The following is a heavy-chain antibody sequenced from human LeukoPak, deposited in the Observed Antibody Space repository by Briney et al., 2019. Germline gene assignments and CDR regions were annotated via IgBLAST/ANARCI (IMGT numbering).Heavy chain of an antibody. D-gene: IGHD6-13*01. CDR2: INANSGGT. V-gene: IGHV1-2*02. CDR3: ARGGNIAAPGTGGDY. Sequence: GASVKVSCKASRYTFSDYYMHWVRQAPGQGLEWMGWINANSGGTNYAQKFQDRVTMTRDTSISTAFMELSRLISDDTAVYYCARGGNIAAPGTGGDYWGQGTLVTVSS. CDR1: RYTFSDYY. J-gene: IGHJ4*02.